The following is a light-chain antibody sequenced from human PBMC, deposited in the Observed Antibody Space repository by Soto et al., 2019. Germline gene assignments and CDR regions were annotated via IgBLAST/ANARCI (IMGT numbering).Light chain of an antibody. V-gene: IGKV3-15*01. J-gene: IGKJ5*01. CDR2: GAS. CDR1: QSVSSN. CDR3: QQYNNWPGT. Sequence: EVVMTQSPDTLSVSPGARAALSCRASQSVSSNLAWYQQKPGQAPRLLIYGASARATGIPARFSGGGSGTEFTLTISSLQSEDFAVYYCQQYNNWPGTFGQGTRLEIK.